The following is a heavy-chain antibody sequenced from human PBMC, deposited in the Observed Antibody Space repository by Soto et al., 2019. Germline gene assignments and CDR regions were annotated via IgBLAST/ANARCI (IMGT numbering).Heavy chain of an antibody. D-gene: IGHD3-22*01. CDR1: GGSVSSGSYY. CDR2: IYYSGST. V-gene: IGHV4-61*01. CDR3: ARVKYHDSSGYYTLYFDY. Sequence: SETLSLTCTVSGGSVSSGSYYWSWIRQPPGKGLEWIGYIYYSGSTNYNPSLKSRVTISVDTSKNQFSLKLSSVTAADTAVYYCARVKYHDSSGYYTLYFDYWGQGTLVTVSS. J-gene: IGHJ4*02.